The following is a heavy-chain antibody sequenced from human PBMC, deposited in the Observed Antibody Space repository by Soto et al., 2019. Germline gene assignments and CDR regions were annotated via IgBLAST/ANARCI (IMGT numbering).Heavy chain of an antibody. V-gene: IGHV1-46*02. CDR3: AREGGDYYDSSVSARRDKTGFEY. CDR2: IDPSGGST. CDR1: GYSFKNYY. Sequence: QVQLVQSGAEVKKPGASVKVSCKAGGYSFKNYYLHWVRQAPGQGLEWMGIIDPSGGSTNYAQKFQRRLTMTSDRSTGPVNVEVSSLRSEDTGGYYCAREGGDYYDSSVSARRDKTGFEYWGQGNQVAVTS. D-gene: IGHD3-22*01. J-gene: IGHJ4*02.